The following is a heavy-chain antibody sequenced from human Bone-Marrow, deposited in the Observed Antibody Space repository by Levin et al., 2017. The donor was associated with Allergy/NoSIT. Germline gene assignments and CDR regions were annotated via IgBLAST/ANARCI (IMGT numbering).Heavy chain of an antibody. D-gene: IGHD3-16*02. CDR3: ARVIMITFGGVIVISGAFDI. Sequence: SQTLSLTCTVSGGSISSGGYYWSWIRQHPGKGLEWIGYIYYSGSTYYNPSLKSRVTISVDTSKNQFSLKLSSVTAADTAVYYCARVIMITFGGVIVISGAFDIWGQGTMVTVSS. CDR2: IYYSGST. V-gene: IGHV4-31*03. J-gene: IGHJ3*02. CDR1: GGSISSGGYY.